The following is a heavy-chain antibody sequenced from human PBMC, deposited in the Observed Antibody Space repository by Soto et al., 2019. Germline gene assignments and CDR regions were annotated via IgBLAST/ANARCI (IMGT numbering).Heavy chain of an antibody. Sequence: PEGSRTLSCAGSGFTFSSHSMNWVRQARGKGLEWVSYISSSSSTIYYADSVKGRFTISRDNAKNSLYLQMISLRAEDTAVYYCARGGMQAYGDYWYFDLWGRGTLVIVSS. V-gene: IGHV3-48*01. CDR1: GFTFSSHS. CDR3: ARGGMQAYGDYWYFDL. J-gene: IGHJ2*01. CDR2: ISSSSSTI. D-gene: IGHD4-17*01.